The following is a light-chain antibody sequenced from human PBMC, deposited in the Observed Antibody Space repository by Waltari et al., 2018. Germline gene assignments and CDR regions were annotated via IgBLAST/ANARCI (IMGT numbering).Light chain of an antibody. CDR3: SSFAGSNPYV. CDR2: EVS. V-gene: IGLV2-8*01. Sequence: QSALTQPPSASGSPGQSVTISCPGTTPAVGGYNYVPWYQQHPGKAPKLMIYEVSKRPSGVPDRFSGSKSGNTASLTVSGLQAEDEADYYCSSFAGSNPYVFGTGTKVTVL. J-gene: IGLJ1*01. CDR1: TPAVGGYNY.